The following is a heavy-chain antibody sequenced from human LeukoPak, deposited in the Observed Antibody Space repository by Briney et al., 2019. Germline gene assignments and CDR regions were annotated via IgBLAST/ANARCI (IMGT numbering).Heavy chain of an antibody. CDR3: ARAYSSSWYDY. CDR2: ISGSGGST. V-gene: IGHV3-23*01. CDR1: GGSFSGYY. D-gene: IGHD6-13*01. Sequence: PSETLSLTCAVYGGSFSGYYWSWVRQAPGKGLEWVSAISGSGGSTYYADSVKGRFTISRDNSKNTLYLQMNSLRAEDTAVYYCARAYSSSWYDYWGQGTLVTVSS. J-gene: IGHJ4*02.